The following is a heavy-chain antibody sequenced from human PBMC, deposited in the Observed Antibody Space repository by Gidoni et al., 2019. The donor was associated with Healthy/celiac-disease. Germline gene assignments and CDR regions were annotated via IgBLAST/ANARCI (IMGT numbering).Heavy chain of an antibody. CDR2: ISGSGGST. D-gene: IGHD2-21*02. V-gene: IGHV3-23*01. J-gene: IGHJ4*02. Sequence: EVQLLESGGGLVQPGGSLRLSCAASGFTFSSYAMSWVRQAPGQGLEWVSAISGSGGSTYYADSVKGRFTISRDNSKNTLYLQMNSLRAEDTAVYYCAKVVTAVVTAAPPFDYWGQGTLVTVSS. CDR3: AKVVTAVVTAAPPFDY. CDR1: GFTFSSYA.